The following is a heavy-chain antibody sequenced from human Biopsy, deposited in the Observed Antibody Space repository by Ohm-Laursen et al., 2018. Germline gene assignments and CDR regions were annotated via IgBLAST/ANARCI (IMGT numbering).Heavy chain of an antibody. D-gene: IGHD6-19*01. CDR1: GYSFTSYY. CDR3: ARNTGWYGDLYYFDY. Sequence: ASVKVSCKSSGYSFTSYYMHWVRQAPGQGLEWMGMINPSGSTTSYPQIFQGRVTMTRDTSKSTVYMELSSLRSADTAVYFCARNTGWYGDLYYFDYWGQGILVTVSS. CDR2: INPSGSTT. J-gene: IGHJ4*02. V-gene: IGHV1-46*01.